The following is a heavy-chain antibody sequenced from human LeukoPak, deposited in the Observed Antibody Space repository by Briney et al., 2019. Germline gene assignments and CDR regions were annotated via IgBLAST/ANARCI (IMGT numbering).Heavy chain of an antibody. CDR1: GDSISSDTYY. CDR2: IYTSGSP. CDR3: ARVSGYGPFLYYYMDV. D-gene: IGHD6-25*01. V-gene: IGHV4-61*02. Sequence: SETLSLTCTVSGDSISSDTYYWSWIRQPAGKGLEWVGRIYTSGSPNYNPSLRSRVTISVDTSKNQFSLKLISVTAADTAVYYCARVSGYGPFLYYYMDVWGKGATVTVSS. J-gene: IGHJ6*03.